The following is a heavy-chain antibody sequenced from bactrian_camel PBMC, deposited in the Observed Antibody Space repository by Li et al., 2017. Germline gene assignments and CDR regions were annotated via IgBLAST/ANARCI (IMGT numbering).Heavy chain of an antibody. CDR3: AALYTGISGCYSTSLDPASFDY. V-gene: IGHV3S55*01. Sequence: VQLVESGGGSVQAGGSLLLSCTASEFTFGDSDMAWYRQTPYNECELVSALDKDGDTYYPDSFKGRFTVSRDKSKNAVYLQMNSLEPEDTGVYYCAALYTGISGCYSTSLDPASFDYWGQGTQVTVS. CDR2: LDKDGDT. J-gene: IGHJ4*01. D-gene: IGHD3*01. CDR1: EFTFGDSD.